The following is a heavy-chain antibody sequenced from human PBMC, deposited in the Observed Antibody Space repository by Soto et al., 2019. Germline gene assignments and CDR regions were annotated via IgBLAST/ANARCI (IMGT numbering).Heavy chain of an antibody. CDR1: GFSLSARPVA. CDR2: IYWDDDK. J-gene: IGHJ4*02. Sequence: QITLRESGPTRVKPTQTLTLTCTFSGFSLSARPVAVGWIRQPPGKALERLALIYWDDDKRYSPSLMSRLTITKDTSKTQVVLTMTNMAPLDTAIYYCVHRAGIDGNWNGGYFDYWGQGALVTVSS. CDR3: VHRAGIDGNWNGGYFDY. D-gene: IGHD1-1*01. V-gene: IGHV2-5*02.